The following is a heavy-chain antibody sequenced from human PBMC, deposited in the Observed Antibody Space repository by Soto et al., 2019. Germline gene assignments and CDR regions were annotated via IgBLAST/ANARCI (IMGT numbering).Heavy chain of an antibody. V-gene: IGHV3-74*01. CDR1: GFTFSNSW. Sequence: EVQLVESRGGLVQPGGSLRLSCAASGFTFSNSWIHWVRQAPGKGLVWVSRINGDGSTINYADSVKGRFTISRDNAKNTLYLQLNSLRVEDTAVYYCVNGGYSGAGVYYFDFWGQGTLVTVSS. D-gene: IGHD5-12*01. J-gene: IGHJ4*02. CDR3: VNGGYSGAGVYYFDF. CDR2: INGDGSTI.